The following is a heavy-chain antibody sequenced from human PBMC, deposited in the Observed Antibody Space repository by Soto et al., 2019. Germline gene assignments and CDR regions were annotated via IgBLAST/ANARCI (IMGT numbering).Heavy chain of an antibody. CDR1: GYTFTSYG. CDR3: ARIKITGTTRGHFDY. CDR2: ISAYNGNT. Sequence: ASVKVSCKASGYTFTSYGISWVRQAPGQGLEWMGWISAYNGNTNYAQKLQGRVTMTTDTSTSTAYMELGSLRSDDTAVYYCARIKITGTTRGHFDYWGQGTLVTVSS. D-gene: IGHD1-7*01. V-gene: IGHV1-18*01. J-gene: IGHJ4*02.